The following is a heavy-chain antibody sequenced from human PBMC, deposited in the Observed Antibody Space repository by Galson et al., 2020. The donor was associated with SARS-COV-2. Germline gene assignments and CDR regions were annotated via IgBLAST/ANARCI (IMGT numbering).Heavy chain of an antibody. Sequence: GESLKISCAASGFTFSSYWMSWVPQAPGKGLEWVANIKQDGSEKYYVDSVKGRFTISRDNAKNSLYLQMNSLRAEDTAVYYCARDGNYYDSSGYESIDYWGQGTLGTVSS. V-gene: IGHV3-7*01. CDR1: GFTFSSYW. D-gene: IGHD3-22*01. J-gene: IGHJ4*02. CDR3: ARDGNYYDSSGYESIDY. CDR2: IKQDGSEK.